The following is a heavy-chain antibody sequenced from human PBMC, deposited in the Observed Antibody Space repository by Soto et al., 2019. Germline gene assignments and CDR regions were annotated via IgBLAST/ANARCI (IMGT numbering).Heavy chain of an antibody. V-gene: IGHV5-10-1*03. CDR2: IDPSDSYT. J-gene: IGHJ4*02. Sequence: EVQLVQSGAEVKKPGESLRISCKGSGYSFTSYWISWVRQMPGKGLEWMGRIDPSDSYTNYSPSFQGHVTISADKSISTAYLQWSSLKASDTAMYYCARRNCSSTSCYSQFDYLGQGTLVTVSS. CDR3: ARRNCSSTSCYSQFDY. CDR1: GYSFTSYW. D-gene: IGHD2-2*02.